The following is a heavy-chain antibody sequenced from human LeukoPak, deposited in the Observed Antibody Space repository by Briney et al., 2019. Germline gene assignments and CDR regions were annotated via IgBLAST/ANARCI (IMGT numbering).Heavy chain of an antibody. J-gene: IGHJ4*02. D-gene: IGHD4-11*01. V-gene: IGHV3-7*01. CDR1: GFSFSSYW. Sequence: PGGSLRLSCAASGFSFSSYWMSWVRQAPGKGPEWVANIKQDGGEKYHVDSVKGRFTISRDNAKNPLYLQMNSLRVEDTAVYYCAREDHSNYNYWGQGTLVTVSS. CDR2: IKQDGGEK. CDR3: AREDHSNYNY.